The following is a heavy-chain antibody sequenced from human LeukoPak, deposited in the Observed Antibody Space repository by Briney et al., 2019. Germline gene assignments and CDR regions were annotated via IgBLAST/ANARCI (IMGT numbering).Heavy chain of an antibody. V-gene: IGHV3-23*01. D-gene: IGHD1-26*01. Sequence: GGSLRLSCAASGFTFSSYWMSWVRQAPGKGLEWVSAISGSGGSTYYADSVKGRFTISRDNSKNTLYLQMNSLRAEDTAVYYCAKERMGGGWGSYYGYWGQGTLVTVSS. CDR1: GFTFSSYW. J-gene: IGHJ4*02. CDR2: ISGSGGST. CDR3: AKERMGGGWGSYYGY.